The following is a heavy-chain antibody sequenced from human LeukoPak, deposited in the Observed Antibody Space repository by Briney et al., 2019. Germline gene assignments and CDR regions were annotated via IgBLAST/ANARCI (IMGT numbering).Heavy chain of an antibody. Sequence: ASVKVSCKASGYTFTNNYLHWVRQAPGQGLERMGMIYPRDGSTSYAQNFQGRVTVTRDTSTTTVHMELRGLRSEDTAVYYCARDQEGFDYWGQGTLVTVSS. CDR3: ARDQEGFDY. V-gene: IGHV1-46*01. J-gene: IGHJ4*02. CDR1: GYTFTNNY. CDR2: IYPRDGST.